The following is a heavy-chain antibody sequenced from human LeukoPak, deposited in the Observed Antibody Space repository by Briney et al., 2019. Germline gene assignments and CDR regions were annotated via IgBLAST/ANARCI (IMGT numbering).Heavy chain of an antibody. D-gene: IGHD3-10*01. CDR1: GASISSGNYY. CDR3: ARLSGVWYYYGSGKNLPYYFDY. Sequence: SETLSLTCTVSGASISSGNYYWGWIRQPPGKGLDWIGSIYYTGNTYFNPSLKSRVTISVDTSKNQFSLKLSSVTAADTAVYYCARLSGVWYYYGSGKNLPYYFDYWGQGTLVTVSS. J-gene: IGHJ4*02. V-gene: IGHV4-39*01. CDR2: IYYTGNT.